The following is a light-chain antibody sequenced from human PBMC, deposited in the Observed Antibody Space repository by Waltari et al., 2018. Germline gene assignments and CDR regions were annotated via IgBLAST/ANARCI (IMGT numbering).Light chain of an antibody. V-gene: IGKV3-20*01. CDR2: GAS. CDR3: QQYGSSIMYT. J-gene: IGKJ2*01. CDR1: QSLTKRY. Sequence: VLTPSPGSLSLSPGESATLSCRASQSLTKRYLPWYQQKLGQAPRLLIYGASSRAAGIPDRFSGSGSGTDFTLTISRLEPEDFAVYYCQQYGSSIMYTFGQGTKLEIK.